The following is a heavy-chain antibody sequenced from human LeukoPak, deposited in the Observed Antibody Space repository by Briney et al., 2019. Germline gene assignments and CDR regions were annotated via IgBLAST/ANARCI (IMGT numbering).Heavy chain of an antibody. CDR2: IKQDGSEK. V-gene: IGHV3-7*01. CDR3: ARAGGTSWADY. D-gene: IGHD6-13*01. CDR1: GFTFSSYW. J-gene: IGHJ4*02. Sequence: GGSLRLSFAASGFTFSSYWMTWVRQVPGKGLEWVANIKQDGSEKNYVDAVKGRFTISRDNAKNSVYLQMNSLRAEDTAVYYCARAGGTSWADYWGQGTLVTVSS.